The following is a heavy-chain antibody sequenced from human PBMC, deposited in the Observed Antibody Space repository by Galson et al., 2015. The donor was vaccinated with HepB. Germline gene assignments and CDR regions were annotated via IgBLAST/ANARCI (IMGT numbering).Heavy chain of an antibody. CDR2: INHSGST. CDR1: GGSFSGYY. CDR3: ARGDIAAAGAPFDY. Sequence: ETLSLTCAVYGGSFSGYYWIWIRQPPGKGLEWIGEINHSGSTNYNPSLKSRVTISVDTSKNQFTLKLSSVTAADTAVYYCARGDIAAAGAPFDYWGQGTPVTVSS. J-gene: IGHJ4*02. D-gene: IGHD6-13*01. V-gene: IGHV4-34*01.